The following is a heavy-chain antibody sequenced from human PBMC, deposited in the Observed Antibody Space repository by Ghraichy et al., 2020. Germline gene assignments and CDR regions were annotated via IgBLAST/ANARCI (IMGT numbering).Heavy chain of an antibody. Sequence: GGSLRLSCAASGFSVSNKYMSWVRQAPGKGLEWVSVIYTGGRTYYADSVKGRFTISRDTSKNTLFLQVNSLRAEDTAVYYCASHVDTDMITAFDYWGQGTLVTVSS. CDR3: ASHVDTDMITAFDY. CDR2: IYTGGRT. D-gene: IGHD5-18*01. V-gene: IGHV3-53*01. J-gene: IGHJ4*02. CDR1: GFSVSNKY.